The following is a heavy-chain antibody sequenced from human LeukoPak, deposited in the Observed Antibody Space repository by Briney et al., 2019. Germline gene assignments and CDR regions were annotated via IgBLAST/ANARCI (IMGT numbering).Heavy chain of an antibody. Sequence: SETLSLTCAVYGGSFSGYYWSWIRQPPGKGLEWIGEINHSGSTNYNPSLKSRVTISVDTSKNQFSLKLSSVTAADTAVYYVAMGKIRQQRNWCHPWGQGTLDTV. J-gene: IGHJ5*02. CDR2: INHSGST. CDR1: GGSFSGYY. D-gene: IGHD6-13*01. CDR3: AMGKIRQQRNWCHP. V-gene: IGHV4-34*01.